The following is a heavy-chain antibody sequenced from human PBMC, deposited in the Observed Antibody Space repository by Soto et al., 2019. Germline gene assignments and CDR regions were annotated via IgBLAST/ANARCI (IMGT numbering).Heavy chain of an antibody. V-gene: IGHV4-38-2*02. Sequence: SETLSLTCTVSGYSISSGYYWGWIRQPPGKGLEWIGSIYHSGSTYYNPSLKSRVTISVDTSKNQFSLKLSSVTAADTAVYYCARRGDVDTAMVVLGAEAFDIWGQGTMVTVSS. CDR2: IYHSGST. D-gene: IGHD5-18*01. CDR3: ARRGDVDTAMVVLGAEAFDI. J-gene: IGHJ3*02. CDR1: GYSISSGYY.